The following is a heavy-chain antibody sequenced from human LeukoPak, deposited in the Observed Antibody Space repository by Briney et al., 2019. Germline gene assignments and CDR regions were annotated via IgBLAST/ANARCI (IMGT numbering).Heavy chain of an antibody. CDR1: GYTFTGYY. J-gene: IGHJ5*02. Sequence: ASVKVSCKASGYTFTGYYIHWVRQAPGQGLEWMEWINPNTGGTTCAEKFQGRVTMTRDTSISTTYMELSRVRSDDTAVYYCARSPVYSYDTTDPYDGLYNWFDPWGQGTLVTVSS. D-gene: IGHD3-22*01. CDR2: INPNTGGT. CDR3: ARSPVYSYDTTDPYDGLYNWFDP. V-gene: IGHV1-2*02.